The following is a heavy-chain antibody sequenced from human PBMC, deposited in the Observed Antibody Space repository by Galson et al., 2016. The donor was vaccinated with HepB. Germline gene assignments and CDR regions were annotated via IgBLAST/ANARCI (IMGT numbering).Heavy chain of an antibody. D-gene: IGHD3-3*01. V-gene: IGHV3-43*02. CDR3: AKEEVWSGYYFYYGIDV. Sequence: SLRLSCAASGFTFDDHGMHWVRQAPGKGLEWVALISGDGGNTYYADSVKGRFTISRVNRKDSLYLQMNSLRTEDTALYYCAKEEVWSGYYFYYGIDVWGQGTMATVSS. CDR2: ISGDGGNT. J-gene: IGHJ6*02. CDR1: GFTFDDHG.